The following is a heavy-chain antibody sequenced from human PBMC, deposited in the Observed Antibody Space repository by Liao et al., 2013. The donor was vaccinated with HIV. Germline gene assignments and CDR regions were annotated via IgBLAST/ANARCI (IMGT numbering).Heavy chain of an antibody. V-gene: IGHV4-39*07. D-gene: IGHD1-26*01. J-gene: IGHJ4*02. Sequence: QLQLRESGPGLAKPSETLSLTCSVSGDSISGSSFYWGWVRQPPGKGLQWIGSMYYRGTTNYNPTLRNRVTVSVDTSKNQFSLKLRSVTAADTAVYYCARERWGLFDYWGQGTLVTVSS. CDR3: ARERWGLFDY. CDR1: GDSISGSSFY. CDR2: MYYRGTT.